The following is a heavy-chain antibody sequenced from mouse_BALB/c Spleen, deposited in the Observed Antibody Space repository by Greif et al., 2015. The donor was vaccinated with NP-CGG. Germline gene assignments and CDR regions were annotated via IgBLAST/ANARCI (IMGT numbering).Heavy chain of an antibody. D-gene: IGHD4-1*01. CDR1: GFTFSSFG. CDR3: ARGGTNWEGYWYFDV. CDR2: ISSGSSTI. J-gene: IGHJ1*01. V-gene: IGHV5-17*02. Sequence: DVKLVESGGGLVQPGGSRKLSCAASGFTFSSFGMHWVRQAPEEGLEWVAYISSGSSTIYYADTVKGRFTISRDNPKNTLFLQMTSLRSEDTAMYYCARGGTNWEGYWYFDVWGAGTTVTVSS.